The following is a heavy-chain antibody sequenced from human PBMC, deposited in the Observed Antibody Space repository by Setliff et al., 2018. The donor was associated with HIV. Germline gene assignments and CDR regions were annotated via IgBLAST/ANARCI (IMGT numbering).Heavy chain of an antibody. CDR1: GFTFDDYA. Sequence: PGGSLRLSCAASGFTFDDYAMHWVRQAPGKGLEWVSGLSSNSGSIGYADSVKGRFTISRDNAKNSLYLQMNSLRAEDTALYYCAKEYSYDSSGLPPDDAFDIWGQGILVTVSS. V-gene: IGHV3-9*01. D-gene: IGHD3-22*01. CDR3: AKEYSYDSSGLPPDDAFDI. CDR2: LSSNSGSI. J-gene: IGHJ3*02.